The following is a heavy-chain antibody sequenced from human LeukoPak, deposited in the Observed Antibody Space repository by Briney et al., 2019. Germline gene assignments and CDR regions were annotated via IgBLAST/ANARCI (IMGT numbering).Heavy chain of an antibody. CDR1: GFTFSSYG. CDR3: AKAPYYGSGSGP. CDR2: ISYDGSNK. D-gene: IGHD3-10*01. Sequence: GESLRLSCAASGFTFSSYGMHWVRQAPGKGLEWVAVISYDGSNKYYADSVKGRFTISRDNSKNTLYLQMNSLRAEDTAVYYCAKAPYYGSGSGPWGQGTLVTVSS. J-gene: IGHJ5*02. V-gene: IGHV3-30*18.